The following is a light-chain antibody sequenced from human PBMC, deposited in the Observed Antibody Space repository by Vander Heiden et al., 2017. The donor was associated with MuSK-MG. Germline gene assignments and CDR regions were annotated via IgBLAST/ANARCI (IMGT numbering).Light chain of an antibody. Sequence: EIVLTQSPATLSWSPVERATLSCRASQTINRSLAWYQHKPGQAPRLLINDPSIRATGIQGRFHGSGYGTDFTLTISSRDPEDFAVYYCQQRTNWPPAYTFGQGTKVEIK. CDR3: QQRTNWPPAYT. CDR2: DPS. CDR1: QTINRS. J-gene: IGKJ2*01. V-gene: IGKV3-11*01.